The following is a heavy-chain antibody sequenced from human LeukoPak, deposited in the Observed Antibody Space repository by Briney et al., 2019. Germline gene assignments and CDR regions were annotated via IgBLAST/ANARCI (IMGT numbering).Heavy chain of an antibody. CDR3: ARQVGYSYGYGESSD. CDR1: GFTFSSYE. D-gene: IGHD5-18*01. CDR2: ISSSGSTI. V-gene: IGHV3-48*03. Sequence: GGSLRLSCAASGFTFSSYEMNWVRQAPGKGLEWVSYISSSGSTIYYADSVKGRFTISRDNAKNSLHLQMNSLRAEDTAVYYCARQVGYSYGYGESSDWGQGTLVTVSS. J-gene: IGHJ4*02.